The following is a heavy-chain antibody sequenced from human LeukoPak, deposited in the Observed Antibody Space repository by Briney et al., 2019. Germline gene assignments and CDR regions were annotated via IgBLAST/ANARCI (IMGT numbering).Heavy chain of an antibody. Sequence: ASVKVSSKASGYTFTGYAMNWVRQAPGQGLEWMGWINTKTGNPTYAQGFTGRFVFSLDTSVSTAYLQITSLKAEDTAVYYCATISGSNYIGWGQGTLVTVSS. CDR2: INTKTGNP. D-gene: IGHD1-26*01. CDR3: ATISGSNYIG. J-gene: IGHJ4*02. CDR1: GYTFTGYA. V-gene: IGHV7-4-1*02.